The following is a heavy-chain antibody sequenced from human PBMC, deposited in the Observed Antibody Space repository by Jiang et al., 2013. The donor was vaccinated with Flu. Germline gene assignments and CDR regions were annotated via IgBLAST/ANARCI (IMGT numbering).Heavy chain of an antibody. CDR2: IYYSGST. J-gene: IGHJ4*02. CDR3: ARHTHGVVVAATNFDY. V-gene: IGHV4-39*01. D-gene: IGHD2-15*01. Sequence: KPSQTLSLTCTVSGGSISSSSYYWGWIRQPPGKGLEWIGSIYYSGSTYYNPSLKSRVTISVDTSKNQFSLKLSSVTAADTAVYYCARHTHGVVVAATNFDYWGQGTLVTVSS. CDR1: GGSISSSSYY.